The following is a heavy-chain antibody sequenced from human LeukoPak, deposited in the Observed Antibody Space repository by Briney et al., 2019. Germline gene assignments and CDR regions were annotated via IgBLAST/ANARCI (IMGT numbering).Heavy chain of an antibody. CDR2: IKQDGSET. CDR1: GFTFGNFW. V-gene: IGHV3-7*01. Sequence: GGSLRLSCAASGFTFGNFWMSWVRQAPGKGLEWVANIKQDGSETYLVDSVKGRFTVSRDNAKNSLYLQMNSLRAEDTAVYYCARGSGWYDYWGQGNLVTVSS. CDR3: ARGSGWYDY. J-gene: IGHJ4*02. D-gene: IGHD6-19*01.